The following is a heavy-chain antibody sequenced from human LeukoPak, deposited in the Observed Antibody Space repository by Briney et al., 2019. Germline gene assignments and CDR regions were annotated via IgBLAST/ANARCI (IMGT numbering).Heavy chain of an antibody. Sequence: GGSLRLSCAASGFSFSTYWMSWVRQTLGKGLQWVANIKRDGSEQDYMFSVRGRFTISRDNAKNSLYLQMNNLRPEDTGVYYCARGSSGWNADHWGQGTLVTVSS. CDR1: GFSFSTYW. J-gene: IGHJ5*02. CDR2: IKRDGSEQ. V-gene: IGHV3-7*01. CDR3: ARGSSGWNADH. D-gene: IGHD6-19*01.